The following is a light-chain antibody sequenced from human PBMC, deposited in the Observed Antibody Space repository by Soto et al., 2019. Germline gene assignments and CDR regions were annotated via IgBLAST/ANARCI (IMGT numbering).Light chain of an antibody. CDR3: ASWDDSLNGRL. Sequence: QSALTQPRSASGPPGQTVTISCSGSNSNIGGNPVSWYQVLPGAAPKLLIYNNDQRPSGVPDRLSGSKSGTSASLAISGLQSDDEADYFCASWDDSLNGRLFGGGTKLTVL. J-gene: IGLJ3*02. V-gene: IGLV1-44*01. CDR1: NSNIGGNP. CDR2: NND.